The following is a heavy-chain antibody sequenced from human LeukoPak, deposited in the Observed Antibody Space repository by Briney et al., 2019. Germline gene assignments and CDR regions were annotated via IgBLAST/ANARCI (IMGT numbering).Heavy chain of an antibody. CDR2: ISSSSYI. CDR1: GFTFSSYS. Sequence: GGSLRLSCAASGFTFSSYSMNWVRQAPGKGLEWVSSISSSSYIYYADSVKGRFTISRDNAKNSLYLQMNSLRAEDTAVYYCARDRLPTYYYYYMDVWGKGTAVTVSS. D-gene: IGHD5/OR15-5a*01. CDR3: ARDRLPTYYYYYMDV. J-gene: IGHJ6*03. V-gene: IGHV3-21*01.